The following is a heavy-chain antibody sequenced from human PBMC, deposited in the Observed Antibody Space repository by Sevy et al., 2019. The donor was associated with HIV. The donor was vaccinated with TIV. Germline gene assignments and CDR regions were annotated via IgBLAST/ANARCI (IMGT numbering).Heavy chain of an antibody. V-gene: IGHV3-7*01. CDR1: GLTFNNYW. CDR3: AREREGWELGAHYFEY. J-gene: IGHJ4*02. Sequence: GSLRLSCAASGLTFNNYWMSWVRQAPGRGLEWVANIKQDGSEKYNVDSVKGRFTISRDNAKNSMNLQKNSLRTEDKAVNYCAREREGWELGAHYFEYWGQGTLVTVSS. CDR2: IKQDGSEK. D-gene: IGHD1-26*01.